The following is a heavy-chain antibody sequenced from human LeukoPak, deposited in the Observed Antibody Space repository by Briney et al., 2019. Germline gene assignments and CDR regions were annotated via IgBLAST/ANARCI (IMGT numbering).Heavy chain of an antibody. J-gene: IGHJ3*02. CDR3: VKGVSNTWLNAFDI. V-gene: IGHV3-30*03. CDR1: GFTFSSYG. CDR2: ISYDGSNK. Sequence: GRSLRLSCAASGFTFSSYGMHWVRQAPGKGLEWVAVISYDGSNKYYADSVKGRFTISRDNSKNTLFLQMSSLRAEDSAMYHCVKGVSNTWLNAFDIWGQGTMVTVSS. D-gene: IGHD3-16*01.